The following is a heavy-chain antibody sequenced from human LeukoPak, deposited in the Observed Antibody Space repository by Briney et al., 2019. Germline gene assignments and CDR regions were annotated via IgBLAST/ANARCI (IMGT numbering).Heavy chain of an antibody. J-gene: IGHJ6*02. CDR2: ISSSSSYI. D-gene: IGHD5-18*01. V-gene: IGHV3-21*01. CDR1: GFTFSSYS. CDR3: ARDKMDTAYYYYYYGMDV. Sequence: GGSLRLSCAASGFTFSSYSMNWVRQAPGKGLEWVSSISSSSSYIYYADSVKGRFTISRDNAKNSLYLQMNSLRAEDTAVYYCARDKMDTAYYYYYYGMDVWGPGTTVTVSS.